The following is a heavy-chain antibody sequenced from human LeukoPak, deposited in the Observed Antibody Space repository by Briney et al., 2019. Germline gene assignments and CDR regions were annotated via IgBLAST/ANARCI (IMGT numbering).Heavy chain of an antibody. J-gene: IGHJ4*02. CDR2: ISSSSSYI. V-gene: IGHV3-21*04. Sequence: GGSLRLSCAASGFTFSSYSMNWVRQAPGKGLEWVSSISSSSSYIYYADSVKGRFTISRDNAKNSLYLQMNSLRAEDTAVYYCAKDNYYDSSGYFRPFTSFDYWGQGTLVTVSS. CDR3: AKDNYYDSSGYFRPFTSFDY. CDR1: GFTFSSYS. D-gene: IGHD3-22*01.